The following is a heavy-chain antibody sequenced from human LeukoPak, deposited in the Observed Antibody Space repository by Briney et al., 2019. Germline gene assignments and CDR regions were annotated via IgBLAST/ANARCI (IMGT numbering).Heavy chain of an antibody. CDR3: ARDPNYGSGSYADY. J-gene: IGHJ4*02. CDR1: EFTFSNYE. Sequence: GGSLRLSCAASEFTFSNYEMNWDRQAPGKGLEWVSYISSGGSTIYYADSVRDRFTISRDNAKNSLYLQMNSLRAEDTAVYYCARDPNYGSGSYADYWGQGTLVTVSS. V-gene: IGHV3-48*03. CDR2: ISSGGSTI. D-gene: IGHD3-10*01.